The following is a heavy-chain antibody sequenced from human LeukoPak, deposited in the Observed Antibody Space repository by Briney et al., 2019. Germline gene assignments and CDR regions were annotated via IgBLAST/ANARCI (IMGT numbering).Heavy chain of an antibody. CDR3: ARASYSYDINGWVPFDY. CDR1: GNSISSGDNY. D-gene: IGHD3-22*01. Sequence: SETLSLTCTVSGNSISSGDNYWSWIRQPAGKGLEWIGRIYTSGSTNYNPSLKSRVTISGDTSKNQFSLRLSPVTAADTAVYYCARASYSYDINGWVPFDYWGQGTLVTVSS. J-gene: IGHJ4*02. CDR2: IYTSGST. V-gene: IGHV4-61*02.